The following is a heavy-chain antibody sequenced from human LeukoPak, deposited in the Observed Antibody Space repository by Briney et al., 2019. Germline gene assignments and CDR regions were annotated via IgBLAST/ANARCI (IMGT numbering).Heavy chain of an antibody. D-gene: IGHD3-22*01. CDR1: GFTFSLYW. Sequence: GGSLRLSCAGSGFTFSLYWMHWVRQGPGKGLMWVSRLNEDGTTADYADSVKGRFTMSRDNAKGQVFLEMRSLTVEDTAIYFCVRVRTYYSSLAYKERENFDPWGRGTLVTVSS. CDR3: VRVRTYYSSLAYKERENFDP. CDR2: LNEDGTTA. J-gene: IGHJ5*02. V-gene: IGHV3-74*01.